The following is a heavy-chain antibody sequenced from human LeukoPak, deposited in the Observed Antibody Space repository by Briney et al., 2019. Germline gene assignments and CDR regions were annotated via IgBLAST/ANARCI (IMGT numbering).Heavy chain of an antibody. CDR1: GYSFTTYW. V-gene: IGHV5-51*01. J-gene: IGHJ5*02. D-gene: IGHD6-13*01. CDR2: IYPGDSDT. Sequence: GESLKISCKGSGYSFTTYWIAWVRQMPGKGLEWMGIIYPGDSDTRYSPSFQGQVTISADKSISTAYLQWSSLKASDTAMYYCARRGIAAAGTGVNWFDPWGQGTLVTVSS. CDR3: ARRGIAAAGTGVNWFDP.